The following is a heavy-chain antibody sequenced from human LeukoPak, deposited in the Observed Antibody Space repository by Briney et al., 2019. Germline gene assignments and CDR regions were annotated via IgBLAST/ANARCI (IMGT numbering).Heavy chain of an antibody. D-gene: IGHD3-9*01. CDR3: ARVISGYYNLGYNWFDP. CDR1: GYTFTGYY. CDR2: ISAYNGNT. Sequence: ASVKVSCKASGYTFTGYYMHWVRQAPGQGLEWMGWISAYNGNTNYAQKLQGRVTMTTDTSTSTAYMELRSLRSDDTAVYYCARVISGYYNLGYNWFDPWGQGTLVTVSS. J-gene: IGHJ5*02. V-gene: IGHV1-18*04.